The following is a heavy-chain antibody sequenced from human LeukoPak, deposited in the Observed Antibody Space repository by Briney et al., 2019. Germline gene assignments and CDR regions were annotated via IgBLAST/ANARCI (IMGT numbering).Heavy chain of an antibody. V-gene: IGHV4-34*01. CDR2: INHSGST. D-gene: IGHD2-15*01. CDR1: GGSFSGYY. Sequence: PSETLSLTCAVYGGSFSGYYWSWIRQPPGKGLEWIGEINHSGSTNYNPSPKSRVTISVDTSKNQFSLKLSSVTAADTAVYYCARVDTYIVVVVAATHNWFDPWGQGTLVTVSS. CDR3: ARVDTYIVVVVAATHNWFDP. J-gene: IGHJ5*02.